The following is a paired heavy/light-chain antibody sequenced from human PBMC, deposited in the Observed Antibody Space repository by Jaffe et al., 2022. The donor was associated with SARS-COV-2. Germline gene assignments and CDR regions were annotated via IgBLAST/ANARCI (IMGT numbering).Heavy chain of an antibody. Sequence: EVQLVESGGGLVKPGESLRLSCAASGFTFNNAWMSWVRQAPGKGLEWVGYIKSKTDGETTHYAAPVKGRFTISRDDSKNTFYLHMNILETEDTAVYFCATVPTCSGGVCYYYYGMDVWGQGTTVTVSS. CDR1: GFTFNNAW. J-gene: IGHJ6*02. V-gene: IGHV3-15*01. CDR3: ATVPTCSGGVCYYYYGMDV. D-gene: IGHD2-15*01. CDR2: IKSKTDGETT.
Light chain of an antibody. V-gene: IGKV1-16*02. CDR3: QQYHSDPIT. CDR1: QDISNY. J-gene: IGKJ5*01. CDR2: AAS. Sequence: DIQMTQSPSSLSAYVGDRVTITCRASQDISNYLAWFQQKPGKAPKSLIFAASSLHSGVPSKFRGSGSGTDFTLTISSLQPEDFATYYCQQYHSDPITFGRGTRLEIK.